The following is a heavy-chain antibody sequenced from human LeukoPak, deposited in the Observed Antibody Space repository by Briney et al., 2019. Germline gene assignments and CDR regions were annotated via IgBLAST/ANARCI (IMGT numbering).Heavy chain of an antibody. D-gene: IGHD2-15*01. Sequence: PSETLSLTCAVYGGSFSGYNWSWIRQPPGKGLEWIGEINHSGSTNYNSSLKARVTISVDTSKNQFSLKLSSVTAADTAVYYCARETRGYCSGGSCYSGRNFDYWGQGTLVTVSS. V-gene: IGHV4-34*01. CDR1: GGSFSGYN. J-gene: IGHJ4*02. CDR2: INHSGST. CDR3: ARETRGYCSGGSCYSGRNFDY.